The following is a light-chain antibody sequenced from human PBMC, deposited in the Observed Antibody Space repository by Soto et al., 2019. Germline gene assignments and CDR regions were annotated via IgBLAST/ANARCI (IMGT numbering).Light chain of an antibody. J-gene: IGKJ4*01. V-gene: IGKV3-11*01. CDR3: QQRSNWLT. CDR1: QSVSSY. Sequence: EIVLTQSPATLSLSPGERATLSCRASQSVSSYLAWYQQKPGQAPRLLIYDASNQTTGIPARFSGSGSGTDFTLTSSRLEPEDVVVYYRQQRSNWLTFGGGTKVEIK. CDR2: DAS.